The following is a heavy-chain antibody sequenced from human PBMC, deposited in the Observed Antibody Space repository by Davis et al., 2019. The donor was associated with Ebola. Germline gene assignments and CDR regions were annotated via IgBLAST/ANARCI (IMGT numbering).Heavy chain of an antibody. CDR1: GYTLVSYY. J-gene: IGHJ4*02. CDR2: SNPSGGTT. V-gene: IGHV1-46*01. Sequence: ASVKVSCKASGYTLVSYYAHGVRQAPGQGLEWTGISNPSGGTTTYAQKFQGRVTMTRDTSTNTLYMELSSLTSGDTAVYYCVRDLRGWGDFDYWGQGTLVTVSS. CDR3: VRDLRGWGDFDY. D-gene: IGHD3-10*01.